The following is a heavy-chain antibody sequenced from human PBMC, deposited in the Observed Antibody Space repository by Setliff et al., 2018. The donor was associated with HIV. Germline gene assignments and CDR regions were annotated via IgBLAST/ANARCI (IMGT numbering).Heavy chain of an antibody. V-gene: IGHV4-31*03. CDR2: IYYSGST. J-gene: IGHJ5*02. Sequence: NPSETLSLTCTVSGGSISSGGYYWSWIRQHPGKGLEWIGYIYYSGSTYYNPSLKSRVTISVDTSKNQFSLKLSSVTAADTAVYYCARREVYAPNWFDPWGQGTLVTVSS. CDR3: ARREVYAPNWFDP. CDR1: GGSISSGGYY. D-gene: IGHD2-8*01.